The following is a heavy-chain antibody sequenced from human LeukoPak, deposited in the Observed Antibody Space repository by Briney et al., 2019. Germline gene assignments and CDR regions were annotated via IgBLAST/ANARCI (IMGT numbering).Heavy chain of an antibody. D-gene: IGHD5-24*01. J-gene: IGHJ4*02. CDR3: ARGRFLRWLQPYYFDC. Sequence: SQTLSLTSAVSGGSFRGYYWSWIRHPPGPGLESIGEIKHSGSTNCNPSLKSRVTISVDTAKNQFSLKVTSVTSSDTAVYYCARGRFLRWLQPYYFDCWGQGTLVTVSS. CDR1: GGSFRGYY. V-gene: IGHV4-34*01. CDR2: IKHSGST.